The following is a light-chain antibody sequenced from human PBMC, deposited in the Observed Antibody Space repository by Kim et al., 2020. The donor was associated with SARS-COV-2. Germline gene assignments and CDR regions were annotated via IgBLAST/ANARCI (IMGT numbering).Light chain of an antibody. Sequence: PGQSVTISCTGTSSDVGSYNRVSWYQQPPGTAPKLMIYEVSKRPSGVPDRFSGSKSGNTASLTISGLQAEDEADYYCSSYTSSSWVFGGGTQLTVL. CDR1: SSDVGSYNR. CDR2: EVS. CDR3: SSYTSSSWV. V-gene: IGLV2-18*02. J-gene: IGLJ3*02.